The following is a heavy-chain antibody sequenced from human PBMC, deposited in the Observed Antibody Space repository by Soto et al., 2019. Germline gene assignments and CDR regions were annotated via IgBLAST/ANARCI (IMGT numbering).Heavy chain of an antibody. CDR3: AMVDVYVTPSPQDV. D-gene: IGHD3-16*01. CDR2: INTYNGNT. J-gene: IGHJ6*02. V-gene: IGHV1-18*01. CDR1: GYTFTSYG. Sequence: VKVSCKTSGYTFTSYGIGWARQAPGQGLEWMGWINTYNGNTNYAQNLQGRVTLTTDTSTSTAYMELRSLRSNDTAIYYCAMVDVYVTPSPQDVWGQGTTVTVSS.